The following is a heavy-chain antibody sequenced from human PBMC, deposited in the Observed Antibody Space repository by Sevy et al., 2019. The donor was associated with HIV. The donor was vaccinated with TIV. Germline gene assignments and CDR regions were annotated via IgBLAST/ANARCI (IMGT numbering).Heavy chain of an antibody. V-gene: IGHV1-24*01. J-gene: IGHJ4*02. Sequence: ASVKVSYKVSGYTLTGLSMHWVRQAPGKGLEWMGSLDPEDGETIYAQNFQGRVTMTEDTSTDTAYMELSSLRSEDTAVYFCATTKDYYDSSGCPFDYWGQGTLVTVSS. CDR1: GYTLTGLS. CDR3: ATTKDYYDSSGCPFDY. CDR2: LDPEDGET. D-gene: IGHD3-22*01.